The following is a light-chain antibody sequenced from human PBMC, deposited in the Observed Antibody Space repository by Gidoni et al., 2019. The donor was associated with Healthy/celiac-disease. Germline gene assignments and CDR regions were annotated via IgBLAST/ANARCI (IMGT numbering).Light chain of an antibody. CDR1: QSVSSN. CDR2: GAS. J-gene: IGKJ4*01. V-gene: IGKV3-15*01. CDR3: QQYNNWPPLT. Sequence: EIVMTQSPATLSVSPGDRATLSCRASQSVSSNLAWYQQKPGQAPRLLIYGASPRATGIPARFSGSGSGTEFTLTISSLQSEDFAVYYCQQYNNWPPLTFGGGTKVEIK.